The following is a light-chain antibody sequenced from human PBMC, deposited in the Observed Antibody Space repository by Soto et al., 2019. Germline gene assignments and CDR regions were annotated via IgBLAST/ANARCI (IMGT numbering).Light chain of an antibody. J-gene: IGKJ4*01. CDR2: AAS. CDR3: QQYNSYSLT. Sequence: DIQMTQSPSSLSASVGDRVTITCRASQSISSYLNWYQQKPGKAPKLLIYAASSLESGVPSRFSGSGSGTELTITISSLQPDDFETYYCQQYNSYSLTFGGGTKVDIK. CDR1: QSISSY. V-gene: IGKV1-5*01.